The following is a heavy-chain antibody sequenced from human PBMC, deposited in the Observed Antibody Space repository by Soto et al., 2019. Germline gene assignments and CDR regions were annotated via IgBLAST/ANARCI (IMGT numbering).Heavy chain of an antibody. CDR3: AKDRGCSGGSCYFPSPIDY. V-gene: IGHV3-23*01. J-gene: IGHJ4*02. CDR1: GFTFSSYA. Sequence: GGSLRLSCAASGFTFSSYAMSWVRQAPGKGLEWVSAISGSGGSTYYADSVKGRFTISRDNSKNTLYLQMNSLRAEDTAVYYCAKDRGCSGGSCYFPSPIDYWGQGTLVTVSS. CDR2: ISGSGGST. D-gene: IGHD2-15*01.